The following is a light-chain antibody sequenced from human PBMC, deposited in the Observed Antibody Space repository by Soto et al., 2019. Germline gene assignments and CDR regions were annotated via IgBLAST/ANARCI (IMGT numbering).Light chain of an antibody. V-gene: IGKV1-39*01. CDR3: QQTLKPPLT. J-gene: IGKJ3*01. Sequence: DIQMTQSPSSLSASVGDRVTVTCRASQSVTNYLKWYQQKPGKAPKLLIYAASTLQSGVPSRFSGSGSGTEFTLTLSSLQPEDFATYYCQQTLKPPLTFGPGTKVDIK. CDR1: QSVTNY. CDR2: AAS.